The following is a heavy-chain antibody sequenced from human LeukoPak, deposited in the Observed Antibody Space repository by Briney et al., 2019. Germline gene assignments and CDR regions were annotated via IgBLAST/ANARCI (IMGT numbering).Heavy chain of an antibody. J-gene: IGHJ4*02. Sequence: GGSLRLSCAVSGWSFSSYWMSWVRQVPGKGLEWVSALSGSGGSAYYADSVKGRFTISRDNSKNTLYLQMNSLRAEDTAVYYCAKGRYDSSGFNWAAWGQGTLVTVSS. D-gene: IGHD3-22*01. V-gene: IGHV3-23*01. CDR1: GWSFSSYW. CDR3: AKGRYDSSGFNWAA. CDR2: LSGSGGSA.